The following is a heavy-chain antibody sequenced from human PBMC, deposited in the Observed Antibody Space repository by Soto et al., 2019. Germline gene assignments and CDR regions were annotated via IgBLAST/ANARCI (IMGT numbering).Heavy chain of an antibody. Sequence: QVQLQESGPGLVKPSQTLSLTCTVSGGSISSGDYYWSWIRQPPGKGLEWIGHIYYSGSTYYNPSLKSRVTISVDTSKNQFSLKLSSVTAADTAVYYCARVEHDSSGYYRGNYYYYGMDVWGQGTTVTVSS. J-gene: IGHJ6*02. V-gene: IGHV4-30-4*01. D-gene: IGHD3-22*01. CDR1: GGSISSGDYY. CDR3: ARVEHDSSGYYRGNYYYYGMDV. CDR2: IYYSGST.